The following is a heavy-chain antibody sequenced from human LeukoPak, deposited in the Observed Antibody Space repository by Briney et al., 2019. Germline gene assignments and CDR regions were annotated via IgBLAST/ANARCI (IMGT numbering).Heavy chain of an antibody. CDR2: INSDGSST. CDR1: GFTFSSYW. Sequence: GGSLRLSCAVSGFTFSSYWMHWVRQAPGKGLVWVSCINSDGSSTSYADSVRGRFTISRDNAKNTLSLQMNSLRAEDTAVYYCARSRGRRINKGFDQWGQGTLVTVSS. CDR3: ARSRGRRINKGFDQ. D-gene: IGHD1/OR15-1a*01. J-gene: IGHJ4*02. V-gene: IGHV3-74*01.